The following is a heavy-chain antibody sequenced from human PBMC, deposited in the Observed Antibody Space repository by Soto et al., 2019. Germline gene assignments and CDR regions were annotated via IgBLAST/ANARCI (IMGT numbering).Heavy chain of an antibody. D-gene: IGHD6-19*01. J-gene: IGHJ4*02. CDR2: IYPGDSDT. V-gene: IGHV5-51*01. Sequence: GEFPKKSCQGSGYRFTTHSIVLVRQMPGKGLEWMGIIYPGDSDTRYSPSFQGQVAFSADKSISTAYLQWSGLKASDTAIYYCARRLSTGWFFDFWGQGTLVTVSA. CDR3: ARRLSTGWFFDF. CDR1: GYRFTTHS.